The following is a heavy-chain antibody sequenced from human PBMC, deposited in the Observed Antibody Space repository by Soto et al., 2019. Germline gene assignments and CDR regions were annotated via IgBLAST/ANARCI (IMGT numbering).Heavy chain of an antibody. CDR2: IYYSGST. V-gene: IGHV4-31*03. Sequence: PSETLSLTCTVSGGSISSGGYYWSWIRQHPGKGLEWIGYIYYSGSTYYNPSLKSRVTISVDTSKNQFSLKLSSVTAADTAVYYCARASDYYGYVWGSYRPNWFDPWGQGTLVTVSS. D-gene: IGHD3-16*02. CDR3: ARASDYYGYVWGSYRPNWFDP. J-gene: IGHJ5*02. CDR1: GGSISSGGYY.